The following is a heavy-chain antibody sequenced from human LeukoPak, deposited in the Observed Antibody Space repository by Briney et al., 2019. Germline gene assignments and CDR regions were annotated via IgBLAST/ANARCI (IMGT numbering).Heavy chain of an antibody. CDR1: GYSFTSNW. CDR3: GRHLAEPSSNWFDP. D-gene: IGHD3-16*01. J-gene: IGHJ5*02. CDR2: IYPCDSDT. Sequence: GESLNISCKASGYSFTSNWIGWVRQMPPKGLEWMGIIYPCDSDTRYNPSFQGQVTISADKSISTAYLQWSSLKASDTAMYYCGRHLAEPSSNWFDPWGQGTLVTVSS. V-gene: IGHV5-51*01.